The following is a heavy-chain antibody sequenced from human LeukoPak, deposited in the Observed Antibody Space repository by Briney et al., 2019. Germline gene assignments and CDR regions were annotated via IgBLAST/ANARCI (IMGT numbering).Heavy chain of an antibody. CDR2: IKQDGSEK. D-gene: IGHD6-19*01. J-gene: IGHJ4*02. CDR1: GLTFSSYW. V-gene: IGHV3-7*01. CDR3: ASGGYSSGWYYFDY. Sequence: GGSLRLSCAASGLTFSSYWMSWVRQAPGKGREWVANIKQDGSEKYYVDSVKGRFTISRDNAKNSLYLQMNSLRAEDTAVYYCASGGYSSGWYYFDYWGQGTLVTVSS.